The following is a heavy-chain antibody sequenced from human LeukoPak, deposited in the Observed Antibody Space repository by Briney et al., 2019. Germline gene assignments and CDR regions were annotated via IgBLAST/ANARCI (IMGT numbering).Heavy chain of an antibody. CDR3: ARRTKGYSYGDYYGMDV. D-gene: IGHD5-18*01. Sequence: SETLSLTCTVSGGSLSSYYWSWIRQPPGKGLEWVGYIYYSGSTNYNPSLKSRVTISVDTSKNQFSLKLSSVTAADTAVYYCARRTKGYSYGDYYGMDVWGQGTTVTVSS. CDR2: IYYSGST. V-gene: IGHV4-59*08. J-gene: IGHJ6*02. CDR1: GGSLSSYY.